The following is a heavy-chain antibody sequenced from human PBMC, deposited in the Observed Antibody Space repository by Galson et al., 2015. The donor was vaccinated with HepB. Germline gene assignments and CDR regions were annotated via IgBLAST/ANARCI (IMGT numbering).Heavy chain of an antibody. CDR1: GFTFSRYW. D-gene: IGHD3-22*01. V-gene: IGHV3-7*03. Sequence: SLRLSCAASGFTFSRYWMTWVRQAPGRGLEWVANIKEDGTEKYYVDSVKGRFTISRDNAKKSLYLQMNSLTAEDTAVYYCARDAGYYDSSGYDYVDAFDIWGQGTMFTVSS. CDR2: IKEDGTEK. CDR3: ARDAGYYDSSGYDYVDAFDI. J-gene: IGHJ3*02.